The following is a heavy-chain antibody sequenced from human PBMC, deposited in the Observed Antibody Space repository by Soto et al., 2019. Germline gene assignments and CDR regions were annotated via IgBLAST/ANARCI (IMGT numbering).Heavy chain of an antibody. CDR1: GFTLSNYA. D-gene: IGHD6-19*01. CDR2: ISSSSSYI. CDR3: ARAGRTPYSSGWYGY. Sequence: EVQLLESGGGSVQPGGSLRLSCAASGFTLSNYAMSWVRQAPGKGLEWVSAISSSSSYIYYADSVKGRFTISRDNAKNSLYLQMNSLRAEDTAVYYCARAGRTPYSSGWYGYWGQGTLVTVSS. V-gene: IGHV3-21*01. J-gene: IGHJ4*02.